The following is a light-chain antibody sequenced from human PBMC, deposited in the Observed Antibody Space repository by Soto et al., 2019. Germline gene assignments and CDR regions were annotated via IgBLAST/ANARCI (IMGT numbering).Light chain of an antibody. CDR1: NSNIGNNY. CDR2: DNS. CDR3: GTWDDSRTVV. J-gene: IGLJ2*01. Sequence: QSALTQPPSVSAAPGQKVTISCSGSNSNIGNNYVSWYQQLPGTAPKLLIYDNSKRPSGIPDRFSGSKSGASATLDISGLQTGDGADYYCGTWDDSRTVVFGGGTKLTVL. V-gene: IGLV1-51*01.